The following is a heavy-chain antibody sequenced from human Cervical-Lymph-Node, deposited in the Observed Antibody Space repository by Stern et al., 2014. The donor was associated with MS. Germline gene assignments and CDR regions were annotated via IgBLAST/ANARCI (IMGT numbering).Heavy chain of an antibody. CDR3: ARGHTDSSGRPDY. V-gene: IGHV4-59*11. CDR2: NYHSGTS. D-gene: IGHD2-2*02. CDR1: GGSINSHH. Sequence: QLQLQESGPGLVKPSETLSLTCIVSGGSINSHHWSWIRQPPGKGLEWIGYNYHSGTSSYTPSCKSRVTISVDPSKKQFSLKLTSVTAADTAMYYCARGHTDSSGRPDYWGQGTLVTVSS. J-gene: IGHJ4*02.